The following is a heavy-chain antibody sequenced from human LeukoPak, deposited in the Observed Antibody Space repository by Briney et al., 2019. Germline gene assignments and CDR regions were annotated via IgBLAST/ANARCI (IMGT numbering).Heavy chain of an antibody. V-gene: IGHV4-59*01. CDR3: AKDRDGWLIFDY. D-gene: IGHD3-9*01. J-gene: IGHJ4*02. Sequence: SETLSLTCTVSGGSISSYYWSWIRQPPGKGLEWIGYIYYSGSTNYNPSLKSRVTISVDTSKNQFSLKLSSVTAADTAVYYCAKDRDGWLIFDYWGQGTLVTVSS. CDR2: IYYSGST. CDR1: GGSISSYY.